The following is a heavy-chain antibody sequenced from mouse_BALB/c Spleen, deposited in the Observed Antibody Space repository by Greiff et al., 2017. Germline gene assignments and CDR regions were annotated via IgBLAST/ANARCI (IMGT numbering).Heavy chain of an antibody. J-gene: IGHJ4*01. D-gene: IGHD4-1*01. Sequence: EVKVVESGGGLVQPGGSLRLSCATSGFTFTDYYMSWVRQPPGKALEWLGFIRNKANGYTTEYSASVKGRFTISRDNSQSILYLQMNTLRAEDSATYYCARDSTPSWGLYAMDYWGQGTSVTVSS. CDR1: GFTFTDYY. CDR3: ARDSTPSWGLYAMDY. V-gene: IGHV7-3*02. CDR2: IRNKANGYTT.